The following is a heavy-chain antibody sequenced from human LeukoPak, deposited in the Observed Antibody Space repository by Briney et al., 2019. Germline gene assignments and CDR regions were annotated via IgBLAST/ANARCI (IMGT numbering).Heavy chain of an antibody. D-gene: IGHD6-13*01. J-gene: IGHJ4*02. CDR1: GYTFTGHY. V-gene: IGHV1-2*02. CDR3: AREGLYSSSSDFDY. CDR2: FNPKTGDT. Sequence: ASVKVSCKASGYTFTGHYVHWVRQAPGQGLQWMGYFNPKTGDTKYAQKLQGRVTMTRDTSISTAYMELSGLRSDDTAVYYCAREGLYSSSSDFDYWGQGTLVTVSS.